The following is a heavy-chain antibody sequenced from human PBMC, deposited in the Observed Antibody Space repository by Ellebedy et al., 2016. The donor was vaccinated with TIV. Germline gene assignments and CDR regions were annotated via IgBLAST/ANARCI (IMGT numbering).Heavy chain of an antibody. V-gene: IGHV3-30-3*01. CDR1: GFTFSSYA. Sequence: GESLKISCAASGFTFSSYAMHWVRQAPGKGLEWVAVISYDGSNKYSADSVKGRFTISRDNSKNTLYLQMNSLRAEDTAVYYCARDRSNNWNYVIPYYYYYGMDVWGQGTTVTVSS. CDR2: ISYDGSNK. CDR3: ARDRSNNWNYVIPYYYYYGMDV. J-gene: IGHJ6*02. D-gene: IGHD1-7*01.